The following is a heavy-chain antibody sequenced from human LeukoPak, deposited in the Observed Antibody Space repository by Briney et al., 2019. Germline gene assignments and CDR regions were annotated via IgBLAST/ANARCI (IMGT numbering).Heavy chain of an antibody. J-gene: IGHJ4*02. D-gene: IGHD6-13*01. CDR2: INHSGST. CDR3: PAADPGRYFDY. CDR1: GGSFSGYY. Sequence: SETLSLTCAVDGGSFSGYYWSWIRQPPGKGLEWIGEINHSGSTNYKPSLKSRVTVSVDTSKNQFSLKLSSVTAADTAVYYCPAADPGRYFDYWGQGTLVTVSS. V-gene: IGHV4-34*01.